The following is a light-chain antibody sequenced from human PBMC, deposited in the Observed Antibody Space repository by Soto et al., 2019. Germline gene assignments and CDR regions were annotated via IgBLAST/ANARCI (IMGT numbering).Light chain of an antibody. CDR3: MQSLQLPLT. Sequence: DIVMTQTPLSLSVAPGQPASISCKSSQSLRYSDGKTYLYWYMQKPGQPPQLLISEVSNRFSGVQDRLSGSGSETDFTLKLSRVEAEDVGVYYCMQSLQLPLTFGGGTKVEIK. J-gene: IGKJ4*01. V-gene: IGKV2D-29*01. CDR1: QSLRYSDGKTY. CDR2: EVS.